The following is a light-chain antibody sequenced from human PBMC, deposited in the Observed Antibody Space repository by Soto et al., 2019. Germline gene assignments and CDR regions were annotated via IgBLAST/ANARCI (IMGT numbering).Light chain of an antibody. CDR2: EVT. J-gene: IGLJ3*02. CDR1: SSDVGSYDR. Sequence: QSALTQPTSVSGSPGQSVTISCTGTSSDVGSYDRISWYQQSPGTAPKLMIYEVTKRPSGVPDRFSGSKSGNTASLTISGLQAEDETDYYCSSYTSSSTGVFGGGTKLTVL. CDR3: SSYTSSSTGV. V-gene: IGLV2-18*02.